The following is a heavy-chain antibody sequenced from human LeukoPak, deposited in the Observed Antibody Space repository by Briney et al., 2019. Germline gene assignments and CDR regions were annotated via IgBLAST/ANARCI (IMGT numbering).Heavy chain of an antibody. V-gene: IGHV3-66*01. J-gene: IGHJ4*02. CDR1: EFSVGSNY. Sequence: GGSLRLSCAASEFSVGSNYMTWVRQAPGKGLEWVSLIYSGGSTYYADSVKGRFTISRDNSKNTLYLQMNSLRAEDTAVYYCARVRWGGLYYFDSWGQGTLVTVSS. CDR2: IYSGGST. CDR3: ARVRWGGLYYFDS. D-gene: IGHD3-16*01.